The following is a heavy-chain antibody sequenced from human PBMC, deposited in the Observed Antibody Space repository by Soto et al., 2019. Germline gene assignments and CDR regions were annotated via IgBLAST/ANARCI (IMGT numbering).Heavy chain of an antibody. V-gene: IGHV4-34*01. D-gene: IGHD4-17*01. CDR2: ITHRGSP. CDR3: ARIPGSDYSDPHDF. J-gene: IGHJ4*02. CDR1: GGSFSGYH. Sequence: SETLSLTCAVYGGSFSGYHWTWIRQPPGRGLDWIGEITHRGSPNYNPSLKSRVTISIDTSKNQFSLNLRSVTAADTAVYYCARIPGSDYSDPHDFWGQGNLVTVSS.